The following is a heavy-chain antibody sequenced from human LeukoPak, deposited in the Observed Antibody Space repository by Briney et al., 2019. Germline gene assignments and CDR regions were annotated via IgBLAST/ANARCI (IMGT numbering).Heavy chain of an antibody. CDR3: ASMIIAAAGAVDP. Sequence: KSSETLSLTCTVSGGSISSYYWSWIRQPPGKGLEWIGYVYYSGSTDYNPSLKSRLTISVDNSMNQFSLKLSSVTAADTAVYYCASMIIAAAGAVDPWGQGTLVTVSS. CDR1: GGSISSYY. J-gene: IGHJ5*02. V-gene: IGHV4-59*01. D-gene: IGHD6-13*01. CDR2: VYYSGST.